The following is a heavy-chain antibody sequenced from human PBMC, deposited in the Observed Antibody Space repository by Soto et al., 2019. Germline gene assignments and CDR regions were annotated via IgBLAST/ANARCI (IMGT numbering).Heavy chain of an antibody. D-gene: IGHD6-13*01. V-gene: IGHV3-7*03. J-gene: IGHJ6*02. CDR2: IKQDGSEK. Sequence: LRLSCAASGFTFSRYWMSWVRQAPRKGLEWVANIKQDGSEKYYVDSVKGRFTISRDNAKNTLYLQMNSLRAEDTAVYYCAKAPGIAAAGKGAGYYYYGMDVWGQGTTVTVSS. CDR1: GFTFSRYW. CDR3: AKAPGIAAAGKGAGYYYYGMDV.